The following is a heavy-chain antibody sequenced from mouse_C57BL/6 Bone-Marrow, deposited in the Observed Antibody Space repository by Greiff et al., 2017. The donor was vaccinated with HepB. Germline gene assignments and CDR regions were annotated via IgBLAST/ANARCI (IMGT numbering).Heavy chain of an antibody. J-gene: IGHJ4*01. CDR3: ARDWAGYYGYAMDY. D-gene: IGHD2-3*01. V-gene: IGHV14-2*01. CDR1: GFNIKDYY. Sequence: EVKLMESGAELVKPGASVKLSCTASGFNIKDYYMHWVKQRTEKGLEWIGRIDPEDGETKYAPKFQGKATITADTSSNTAYLQLSSLTSEDTAVYYCARDWAGYYGYAMDYWGQGTSVTVSS. CDR2: IDPEDGET.